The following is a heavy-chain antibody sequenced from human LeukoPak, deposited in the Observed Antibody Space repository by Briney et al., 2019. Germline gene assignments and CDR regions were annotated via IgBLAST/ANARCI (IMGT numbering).Heavy chain of an antibody. V-gene: IGHV4-59*01. CDR2: IYYSGST. Sequence: PSETLSLICTVSRGSISSYYWSWIRQPPGKGLEWIGYIYYSGSTNYKSSLKSRVTISVDTSKNQFSLKLSSVTAADTAVYYCARETSQKGAHYMDVWGKGTTVTISS. J-gene: IGHJ6*03. CDR3: ARETSQKGAHYMDV. CDR1: RGSISSYY. D-gene: IGHD3-16*01.